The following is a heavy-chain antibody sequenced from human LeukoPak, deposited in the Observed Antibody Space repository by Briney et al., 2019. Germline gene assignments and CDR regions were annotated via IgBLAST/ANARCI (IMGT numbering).Heavy chain of an antibody. Sequence: ASVKVSCKASGGTFSSYAISWVRQAPGQGLEWMGWINPNSGGTNYAQKFQGRVTMTRDTSISTAYMELTRLRSDDTAVYYCARAPIASAGLLRDWGQGTLVTVSS. CDR1: GGTFSSYA. V-gene: IGHV1-2*02. J-gene: IGHJ4*02. D-gene: IGHD6-13*01. CDR3: ARAPIASAGLLRD. CDR2: INPNSGGT.